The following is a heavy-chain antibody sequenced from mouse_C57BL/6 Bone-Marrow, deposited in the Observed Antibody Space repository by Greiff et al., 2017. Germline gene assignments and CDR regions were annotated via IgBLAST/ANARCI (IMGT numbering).Heavy chain of an antibody. V-gene: IGHV5-17*01. CDR2: ISSGSSTN. CDR1: GFTFSDYG. J-gene: IGHJ2*01. D-gene: IGHD1-1*01. CDR3: AREGVLRYYFDY. Sequence: VQLKESGGGLVKPGGSLKLSCAASGFTFSDYGMHWVRQAPEKGLEWVAYISSGSSTNYYADTVKGRFTIARDNAKNTLFLQMTSLRSEDTAMYYCAREGVLRYYFDYWGQGTTLTVSS.